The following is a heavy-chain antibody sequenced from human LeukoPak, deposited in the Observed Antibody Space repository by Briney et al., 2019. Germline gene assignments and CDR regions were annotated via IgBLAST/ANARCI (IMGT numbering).Heavy chain of an antibody. J-gene: IGHJ6*02. Sequence: ASVKVSCKASGYTFTSYGISWVRQAPGQGLEWMGWISAYNGNTNYAQKLQGRVTMTTDTSTSTAYMELRSLRSDDTAVYYCARRYRYCSSTSCYGYYYGMDVWGQGTTVTVSS. CDR1: GYTFTSYG. CDR3: ARRYRYCSSTSCYGYYYGMDV. V-gene: IGHV1-18*01. D-gene: IGHD2-2*01. CDR2: ISAYNGNT.